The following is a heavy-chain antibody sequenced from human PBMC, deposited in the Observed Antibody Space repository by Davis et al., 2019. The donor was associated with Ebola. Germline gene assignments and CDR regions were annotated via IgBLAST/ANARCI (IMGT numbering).Heavy chain of an antibody. J-gene: IGHJ6*02. CDR1: GFTVSSNY. CDR3: ARDLAGFGYTYSGDYYYGMDV. CDR2: IYSGGST. D-gene: IGHD5-18*01. Sequence: PGGSLRLSCAASGFTVSSNYMSWVRQAPGKGLEWVSVIYSGGSTYYADSVKGRFTISRDNSKKTLYLQMNSLRAEDTAVYYCARDLAGFGYTYSGDYYYGMDVWGQGTTVTVSS. V-gene: IGHV3-53*01.